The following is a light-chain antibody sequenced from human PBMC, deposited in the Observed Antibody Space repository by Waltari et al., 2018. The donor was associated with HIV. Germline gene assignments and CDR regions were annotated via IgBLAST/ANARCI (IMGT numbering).Light chain of an antibody. CDR2: DAS. Sequence: DIQMTHSPSSLSASVGDRVTITCLASQEIGNSLAWFRQKPGKAPKSLIFDASILQSGVPSKFRGSGSGTDFTLTINNLQPEDFATYYCQQYNGDPRTFGGGTKVDIK. J-gene: IGKJ4*01. CDR1: QEIGNS. CDR3: QQYNGDPRT. V-gene: IGKV1-16*02.